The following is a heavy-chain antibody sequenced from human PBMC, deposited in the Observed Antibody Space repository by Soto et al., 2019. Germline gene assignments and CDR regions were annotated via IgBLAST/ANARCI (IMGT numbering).Heavy chain of an antibody. V-gene: IGHV3-21*01. CDR3: ARDGREYDILTGYSKYKYYYYGMDV. D-gene: IGHD3-9*01. CDR2: ISSSSSYI. Sequence: GESLKISCAASGFTFSSYSMNWVRQAPGKGLEWVSSISSSSSYIYYADSVKGRFTISRDNAKNSLYLQMNSLRAEDTAVYYCARDGREYDILTGYSKYKYYYYGMDVWGQGTTVTVSS. J-gene: IGHJ6*02. CDR1: GFTFSSYS.